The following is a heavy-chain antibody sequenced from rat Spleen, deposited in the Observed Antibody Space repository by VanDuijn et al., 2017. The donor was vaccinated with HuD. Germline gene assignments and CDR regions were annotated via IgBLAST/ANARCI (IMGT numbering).Heavy chain of an antibody. J-gene: IGHJ1*01. CDR1: GFTFNNYW. CDR2: ITNTGGST. Sequence: EVQLVESGGGLVQPGRSLKLSCVASGFTFNNYWMTWIRQAPGKGLEWVASITNTGGSTYYPDSVKGRFTISRDNAKSTLYLQMNSLRSEDTATYYCTRDWVYSSSPYYWYFDFWGPGTMVTVSS. D-gene: IGHD1-2*01. CDR3: TRDWVYSSSPYYWYFDF. V-gene: IGHV5-31*01.